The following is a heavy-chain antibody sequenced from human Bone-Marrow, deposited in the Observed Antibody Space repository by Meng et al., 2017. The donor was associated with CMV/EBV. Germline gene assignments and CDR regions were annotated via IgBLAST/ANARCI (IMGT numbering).Heavy chain of an antibody. Sequence: LSLICVASGFTFSSYVMNWVRQAPGKGLEWVSCISIGSTYVHFADSVKGRFTISRDNAKNSLYLQMNNLRAEDTAVYYCATSPSMVRGVTRDWGLGTLVTVSS. CDR2: ISIGSTYV. D-gene: IGHD3-10*01. CDR1: GFTFSSYV. CDR3: ATSPSMVRGVTRD. V-gene: IGHV3-21*01. J-gene: IGHJ4*01.